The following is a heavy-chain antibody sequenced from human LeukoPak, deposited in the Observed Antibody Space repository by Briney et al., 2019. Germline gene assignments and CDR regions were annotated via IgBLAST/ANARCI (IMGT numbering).Heavy chain of an antibody. V-gene: IGHV3-48*02. D-gene: IGHD2-15*01. Sequence: GGSLRLSCAASGFTFSSYSMNWVRQAPGKGLEWVSYISSSSSTIYYADSVKGRFTISRDNAKNSLYLQTNSLRDEDTAVYYCARDDNCSGGSCYSDWYFDLWGRGTLVTVSS. CDR2: ISSSSSTI. CDR3: ARDDNCSGGSCYSDWYFDL. J-gene: IGHJ2*01. CDR1: GFTFSSYS.